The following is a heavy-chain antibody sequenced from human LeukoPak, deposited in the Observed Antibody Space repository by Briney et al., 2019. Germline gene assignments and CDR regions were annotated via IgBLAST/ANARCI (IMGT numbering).Heavy chain of an antibody. D-gene: IGHD4-17*01. CDR1: GGSISSSTYY. V-gene: IGHV4-39*01. CDR3: ARLYGDYDYFDY. Sequence: SETLSLTCTVSGGSISSSTYYWGWIRQPPGKGLEWIGTIYYSGSTYYNPSLKSRVTISVDTSKNQFSLKLSSVTAADTAVYYCARLYGDYDYFDYWGQGTLVTVSS. J-gene: IGHJ4*02. CDR2: IYYSGST.